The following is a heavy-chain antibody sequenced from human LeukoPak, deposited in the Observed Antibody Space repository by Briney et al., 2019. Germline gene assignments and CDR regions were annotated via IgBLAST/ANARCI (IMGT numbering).Heavy chain of an antibody. CDR2: ISGSGGST. J-gene: IGHJ3*02. Sequence: GGSLRLSCTSSGFTFSSYNMNWVRQAPGKGLEWVSAISGSGGSTYYADSVKGRFTISRDNSKNTLYLQMNSLRAEDTAVYYCAKLGVVTAFDAFDIWGQGTMVTVSS. CDR3: AKLGVVTAFDAFDI. CDR1: GFTFSSYN. D-gene: IGHD2-21*02. V-gene: IGHV3-23*01.